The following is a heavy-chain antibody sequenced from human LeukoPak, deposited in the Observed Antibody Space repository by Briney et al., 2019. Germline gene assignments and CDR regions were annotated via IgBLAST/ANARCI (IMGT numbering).Heavy chain of an antibody. J-gene: IGHJ4*02. CDR2: IYPDDSDT. D-gene: IGHD6-13*01. V-gene: IGHV5-51*01. CDR1: GYIFSSYW. CDR3: GRLAGLYSSSRSGSYFDS. Sequence: GESLKISCKGSGYIFSSYWIGWVRQMPGKGLEWMGVIYPDDSDTRYSPSFQGQVTISADKSITTAYLQWSSLKASDSAMYYCGRLAGLYSSSRSGSYFDSWGQGTLVTVSS.